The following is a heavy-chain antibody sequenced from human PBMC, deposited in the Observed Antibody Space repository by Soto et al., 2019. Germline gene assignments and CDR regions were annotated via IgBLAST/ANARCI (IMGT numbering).Heavy chain of an antibody. D-gene: IGHD3-22*01. CDR3: ARVANYYDSSGYYRYYYYGMDV. CDR1: GGTFSSYA. Sequence: QVQLVQSGAEVKKPGSSLKVSCKASGGTFSSYAISWVRQAPGQGLEWMGGIIPIFGTANYAQKFQGRVTITADESTSTAYMELSSLRSEDTAVYYCARVANYYDSSGYYRYYYYGMDVWGQGTTVTVSS. J-gene: IGHJ6*02. V-gene: IGHV1-69*01. CDR2: IIPIFGTA.